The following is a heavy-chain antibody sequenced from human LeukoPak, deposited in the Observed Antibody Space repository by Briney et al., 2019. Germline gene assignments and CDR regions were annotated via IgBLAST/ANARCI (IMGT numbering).Heavy chain of an antibody. CDR2: ISSSGSTI. J-gene: IGHJ6*02. CDR1: GFTFSSYE. D-gene: IGHD5-18*01. V-gene: IGHV3-48*03. CDR3: ARDARGYSYGYGRYGMDV. Sequence: GGSLRLSCAASGFTFSSYEMNWVRQAPGKGLEWVSYISSSGSTIYYADSVKGRFIISRDNAKNSLYLQMNSLRAEDTAVYYCARDARGYSYGYGRYGMDVWGQGTTVTVSS.